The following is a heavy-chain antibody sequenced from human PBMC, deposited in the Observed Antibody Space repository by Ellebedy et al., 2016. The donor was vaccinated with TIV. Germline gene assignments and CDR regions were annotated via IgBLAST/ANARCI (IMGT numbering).Heavy chain of an antibody. CDR3: AKMSWWGGFDY. J-gene: IGHJ4*02. CDR1: GFSFSNYA. CDR2: LSASGVST. Sequence: GESLKISCAASGFSFSNYAMNWVRQAPGKGLEWVSSLSASGVSTYYADSAKGRFSISRDNSKNTLSLHLSSLRANDTAIYYCAKMSWWGGFDYWGQGTLVTVSS. V-gene: IGHV3-23*01. D-gene: IGHD2-15*01.